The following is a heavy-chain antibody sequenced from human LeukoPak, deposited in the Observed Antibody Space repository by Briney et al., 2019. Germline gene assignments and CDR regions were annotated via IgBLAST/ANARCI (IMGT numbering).Heavy chain of an antibody. CDR3: ARTTEAHSWRTRYYDYYMDV. D-gene: IGHD6-13*01. Sequence: PSETLSLTCAVYGGPFSTYYWSWIRQTPGKGLEWIGYIYYSGSTNYNPSLKSRVTISVDTSKNQFSLKLSSVTAADTAVYYCARTTEAHSWRTRYYDYYMDVWGKGTTVTVSS. CDR1: GGPFSTYY. CDR2: IYYSGST. J-gene: IGHJ6*03. V-gene: IGHV4-59*01.